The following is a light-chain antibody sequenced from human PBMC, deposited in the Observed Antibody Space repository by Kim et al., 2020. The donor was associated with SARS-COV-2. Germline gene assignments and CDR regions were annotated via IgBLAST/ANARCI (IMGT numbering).Light chain of an antibody. J-gene: IGKJ4*01. CDR1: QTVNTD. CDR2: GAS. CDR3: QHENHWPPFS. Sequence: EIVMTQSPATMSVSPGAIVTLSCRASQTVNTDVAWYQQKPGQAPRLLIYGASTRATGIPARFSGSGSGTEFTLTISNLQSEDFAVYFFQHENHWPPFSFGGGTKGDIK. V-gene: IGKV3D-15*01.